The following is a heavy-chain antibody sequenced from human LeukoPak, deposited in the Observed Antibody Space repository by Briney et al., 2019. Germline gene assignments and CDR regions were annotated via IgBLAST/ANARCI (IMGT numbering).Heavy chain of an antibody. CDR2: ISASGGTT. D-gene: IGHD4-17*01. V-gene: IGHV3-23*01. CDR3: AKGPLTTGAS. J-gene: IGHJ5*02. Sequence: PGESLRLSCAASGFTLSNYAISWVRQAPGKGLEWVSAISASGGTTYYADSVKGRFTISRDSSKNTLYLQMNSLRAEDTAVYYCAKGPLTTGASWGRGTLVTVSS. CDR1: GFTLSNYA.